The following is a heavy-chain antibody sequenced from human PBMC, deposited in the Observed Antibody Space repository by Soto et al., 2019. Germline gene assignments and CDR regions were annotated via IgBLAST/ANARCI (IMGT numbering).Heavy chain of an antibody. D-gene: IGHD1-1*01. V-gene: IGHV3-30-3*01. CDR3: ARDGAGTFDY. Sequence: LRLSCAASGFTFSSYAMHWVRQAPGKGLEWVAVISYDGSNKYYADSVKGRFTISRDNSKNTLYLQMNSLRAEDTAVYYCARDGAGTFDYWGQGTLVTVSS. CDR1: GFTFSSYA. J-gene: IGHJ4*02. CDR2: ISYDGSNK.